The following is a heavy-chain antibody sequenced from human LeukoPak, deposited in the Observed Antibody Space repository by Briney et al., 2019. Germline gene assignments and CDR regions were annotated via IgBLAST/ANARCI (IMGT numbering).Heavy chain of an antibody. CDR1: GFTFSSNA. CDR3: AKNLRLESYYYYYMDV. CDR2: ISGSGGNT. Sequence: SGGSLRLSCEASGFTFSSNAMRSVRQAPGKGLEWVSTISGSGGNTFNADCVKGRFTISRDNSKNTLYLQMNSLRAEDTAVYYCAKNLRLESYYYYYMDVWGKGTTVTVSS. J-gene: IGHJ6*03. D-gene: IGHD3-3*01. V-gene: IGHV3-23*01.